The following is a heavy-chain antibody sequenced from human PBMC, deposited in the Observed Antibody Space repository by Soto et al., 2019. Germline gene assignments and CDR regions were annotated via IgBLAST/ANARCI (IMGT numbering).Heavy chain of an antibody. V-gene: IGHV3-21*01. CDR3: ARDTRYSYGSGINDY. D-gene: IGHD3-10*01. Sequence: GGSLRLSCAASGFTFSSYSMNWVRQAPGKGLEWVSSISSSSSYIYYADSVKGRFTISRDNAKNSLYLQMNSLRAEDTAVYXCARDTRYSYGSGINDYWGQGTLVTVSS. CDR1: GFTFSSYS. J-gene: IGHJ4*02. CDR2: ISSSSSYI.